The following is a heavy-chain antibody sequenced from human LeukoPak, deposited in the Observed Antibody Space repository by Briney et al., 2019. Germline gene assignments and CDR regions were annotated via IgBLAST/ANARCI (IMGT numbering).Heavy chain of an antibody. CDR3: ARSTWLLDK. Sequence: PSETLSLTCTVSGGSISSSTYYWGWIRQPPGKGLEWIGSIYYSGNTNYNPSPKSRVTISLDTSKNQFSLKLSSVTAADTAVYYCARSTWLLDKWGQGTLVTVSS. CDR2: IYYSGNT. D-gene: IGHD5-12*01. CDR1: GGSISSSTYY. V-gene: IGHV4-39*07. J-gene: IGHJ4*02.